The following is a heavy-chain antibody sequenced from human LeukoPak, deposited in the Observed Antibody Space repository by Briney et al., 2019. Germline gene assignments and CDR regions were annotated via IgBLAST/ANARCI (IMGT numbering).Heavy chain of an antibody. Sequence: SVKVSCKASGGTFSSYAISWVRQAPGQGLEWMGGIIPIFGTANYAQKFQGRVTITTDESTSTAYMELSSLRSEDTAVYYCARFPVDVVEGDDYWGQGTLVTVSS. J-gene: IGHJ4*02. CDR2: IIPIFGTA. V-gene: IGHV1-69*05. CDR1: GGTFSSYA. D-gene: IGHD2-2*03. CDR3: ARFPVDVVEGDDY.